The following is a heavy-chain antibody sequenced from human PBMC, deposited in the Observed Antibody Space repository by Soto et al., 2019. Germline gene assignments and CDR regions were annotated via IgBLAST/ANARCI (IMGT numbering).Heavy chain of an antibody. CDR3: AREYISSWFDY. Sequence: GXXVKVSCKASGYTFTGYYMHRVRQAPGQGLEWMAWINAGNGNTKYSQKFQGRVTITRDTSASTAYMELSRLRFDDTAVYYCAREYISSWFDYWGQGTLVTVSS. D-gene: IGHD6-13*01. V-gene: IGHV1-3*01. CDR1: GYTFTGYY. J-gene: IGHJ4*02. CDR2: INAGNGNT.